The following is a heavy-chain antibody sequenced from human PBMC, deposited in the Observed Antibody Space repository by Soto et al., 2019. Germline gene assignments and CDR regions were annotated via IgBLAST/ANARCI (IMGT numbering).Heavy chain of an antibody. CDR2: IIPIFGTA. CDR1: GGTFSSYA. Sequence: SVKVSCKASGGTFSSYAISWVRQAPGQGLEWMGGIIPIFGTANYAQKFQGRVTITADESTSTAYMELSSLRSEDTAVYYCARVGIIAVAGTTNWFDPWGQGTLVTVPQ. V-gene: IGHV1-69*13. D-gene: IGHD6-19*01. J-gene: IGHJ5*02. CDR3: ARVGIIAVAGTTNWFDP.